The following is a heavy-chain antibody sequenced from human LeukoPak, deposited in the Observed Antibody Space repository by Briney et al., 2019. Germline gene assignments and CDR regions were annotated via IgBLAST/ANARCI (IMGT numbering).Heavy chain of an antibody. D-gene: IGHD4-17*01. V-gene: IGHV4-34*01. CDR3: ARGRGTTVRPWGVFDY. CDR2: INHSGST. CDR1: GSTFSHYW. Sequence: PGGSLRLSCAASGSTFSHYWMSWVRQAPGKGLEWIGEINHSGSTYYNPSLKSRVTISVDTSKNQFSLKLSSVTAADTAVYYCARGRGTTVRPWGVFDYWGQGTLVTVSS. J-gene: IGHJ4*02.